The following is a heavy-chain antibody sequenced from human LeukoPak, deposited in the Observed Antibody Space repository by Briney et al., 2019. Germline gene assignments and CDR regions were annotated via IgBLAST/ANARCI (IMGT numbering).Heavy chain of an antibody. Sequence: GGSLRLSCAASKFTFSTYGMSWVRQAPGKGLEWVSSISGNAIITYYADSVKGRFTISRDNSKNTLYLQMNSLRADDTAVYYCAKDGVWLGGKKANMDVWGKGTTVTVSS. D-gene: IGHD3-10*01. J-gene: IGHJ6*03. CDR2: ISGNAIIT. V-gene: IGHV3-23*01. CDR3: AKDGVWLGGKKANMDV. CDR1: KFTFSTYG.